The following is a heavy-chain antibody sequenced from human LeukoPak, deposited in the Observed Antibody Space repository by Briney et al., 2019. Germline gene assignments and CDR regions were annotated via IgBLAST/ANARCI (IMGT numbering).Heavy chain of an antibody. CDR1: GGSISSYY. J-gene: IGHJ5*02. CDR3: ARHADYGGNSGFALWFDP. CDR2: IYYSGST. Sequence: TSSETLSLTCTVSGGSISSYYWSWIRQPPGKGLEWIGYIYYSGSTNYNPSLKSRVTISVDTSKNQFSLKLSSVTAADTAVYYCARHADYGGNSGFALWFDPWGLGTLVTVSS. V-gene: IGHV4-59*08. D-gene: IGHD4-23*01.